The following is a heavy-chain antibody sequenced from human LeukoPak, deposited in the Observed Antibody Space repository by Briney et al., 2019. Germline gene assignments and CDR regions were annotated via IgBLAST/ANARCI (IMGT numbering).Heavy chain of an antibody. D-gene: IGHD6-13*01. CDR3: ATDRGIAAAGALDY. V-gene: IGHV1-69-2*01. CDR1: GYTFTDYY. J-gene: IGHJ4*02. Sequence: ATVKISCKVSGYTFTDYYMHWVQQAPGKGLEWMGLVDPEDGETIYAEKFQGRVTITADTSTDTAYMELSSLRSEDTAVYYCATDRGIAAAGALDYWGQGTLVTLSS. CDR2: VDPEDGET.